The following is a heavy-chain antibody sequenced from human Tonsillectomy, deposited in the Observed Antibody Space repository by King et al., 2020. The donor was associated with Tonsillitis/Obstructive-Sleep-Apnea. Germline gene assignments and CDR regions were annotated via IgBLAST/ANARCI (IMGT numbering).Heavy chain of an antibody. CDR3: ARGDCSSTSCYHADY. D-gene: IGHD2-2*01. Sequence: VQQVESGGGVVQPGRSLRLSCAASGFTFSSYGMHWVRQAPGKGLEWVAVIWYDGSNKYYADSVKGRFTISRDNSRNTLYLQMNSLRAEDTAVYYCARGDCSSTSCYHADYWGQGTLVTVSS. V-gene: IGHV3-33*01. J-gene: IGHJ4*02. CDR1: GFTFSSYG. CDR2: IWYDGSNK.